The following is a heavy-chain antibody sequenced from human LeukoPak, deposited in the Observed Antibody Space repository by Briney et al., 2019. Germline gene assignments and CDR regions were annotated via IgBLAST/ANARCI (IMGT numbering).Heavy chain of an antibody. CDR1: GFTFSSYS. J-gene: IGHJ4*02. Sequence: GALRLSRAASGFTFSSYSMNWVRQAPGKGLEWVSSISSSSSYIYYADSVKGRFTISRDNAKNSLYLQMNSLRAEDTAVYYCARGNTYCSSTSCYDPPDYWGQGTLVTVSS. V-gene: IGHV3-21*01. D-gene: IGHD2-2*01. CDR2: ISSSSSYI. CDR3: ARGNTYCSSTSCYDPPDY.